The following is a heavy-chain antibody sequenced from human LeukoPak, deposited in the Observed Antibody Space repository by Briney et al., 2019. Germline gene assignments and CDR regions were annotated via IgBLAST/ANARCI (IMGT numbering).Heavy chain of an antibody. CDR1: GYSFTSYW. Sequence: GESLKISCKGSGYSFTSYWIGWVRQMPGKGLEWMGIIYPGDSDTRYSPSFQGQVTISADKSISTAYLQWSSLKASDTAMYYCARKDIVVVPAAGFDYWGQGTLVTVSS. CDR2: IYPGDSDT. D-gene: IGHD2-2*01. V-gene: IGHV5-51*01. J-gene: IGHJ4*02. CDR3: ARKDIVVVPAAGFDY.